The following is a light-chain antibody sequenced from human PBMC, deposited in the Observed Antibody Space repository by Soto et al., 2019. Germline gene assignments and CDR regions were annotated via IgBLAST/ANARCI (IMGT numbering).Light chain of an antibody. CDR1: QSLLHSNGYNY. V-gene: IGKV2-28*01. Sequence: DILMTQSPLSLPVTAGEPASVSCRSSQSLLHSNGYNYLDRYLQKPGQSPQLLIYWGSNRASGVPDRFSGSGSGTDFTLKISRVEAEDVGVYYSMQALQTPWTFGQGTKVDIK. CDR3: MQALQTPWT. CDR2: WGS. J-gene: IGKJ1*01.